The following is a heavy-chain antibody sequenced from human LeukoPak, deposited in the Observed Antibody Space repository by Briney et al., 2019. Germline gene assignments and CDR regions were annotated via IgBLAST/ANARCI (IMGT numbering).Heavy chain of an antibody. D-gene: IGHD2-15*01. CDR3: ASGLAGYCSGGSCQNPFDY. Sequence: SETLSLTCTVSGGSISSYYWSWIRQPPGKGLEWIGYIYYSGSTNYNPSLKSRVTISVDTSKNQFSLKLSSVTAADTAVYYCASGLAGYCSGGSCQNPFDYWGQGTLVTISS. CDR1: GGSISSYY. V-gene: IGHV4-59*01. J-gene: IGHJ4*02. CDR2: IYYSGST.